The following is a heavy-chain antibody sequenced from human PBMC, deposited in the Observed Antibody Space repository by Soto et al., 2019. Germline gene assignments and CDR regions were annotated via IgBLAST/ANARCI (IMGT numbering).Heavy chain of an antibody. CDR3: ARRARRYYDSSGD. V-gene: IGHV4-30-4*01. Sequence: QVQLQESGPGLVKPSQTLSLTCTVSGGSISSGDYYWSWIRQPPGKGLEWIGYIYYSGSTYYNPSLMSRVTISVDTSKNQFALKLSSVTAADTAVYYCARRARRYYDSSGDWGQGTLVTVSS. CDR2: IYYSGST. CDR1: GGSISSGDYY. J-gene: IGHJ4*02. D-gene: IGHD3-22*01.